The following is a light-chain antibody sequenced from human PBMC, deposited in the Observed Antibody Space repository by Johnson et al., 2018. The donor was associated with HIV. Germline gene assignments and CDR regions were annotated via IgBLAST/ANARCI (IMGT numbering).Light chain of an antibody. J-gene: IGLJ1*01. CDR3: GTWDGSLSAWV. V-gene: IGLV1-51*01. Sequence: QSALTQPPSVSAAPGQKVTISCSGSSSNIGNNYVSWYQQVPGTAPKLLIYDNNKRPSGIPDRFSGSKSGTSATLGITGLQTGDEADYYCGTWDGSLSAWVFGTGTKVTVL. CDR2: DNN. CDR1: SSNIGNNY.